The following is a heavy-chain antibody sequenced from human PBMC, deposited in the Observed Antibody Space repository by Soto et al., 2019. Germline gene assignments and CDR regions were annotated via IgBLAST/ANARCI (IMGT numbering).Heavy chain of an antibody. CDR1: AFTFNSYA. J-gene: IGHJ4*02. V-gene: IGHV3-30*04. D-gene: IGHD5-18*01. CDR2: ISYDGSEK. Sequence: QVQLVESGGGVVQPGKSLRLSCTASAFTFNSYAMYWVRQAPGKGLEWVAVISYDGSEKWYAESVEGRFTISRDNSKNTLYLQMNSLRLEDRALYYSARDRDQWIQSWSFGHWGQGTLVSVSS. CDR3: ARDRDQWIQSWSFGH.